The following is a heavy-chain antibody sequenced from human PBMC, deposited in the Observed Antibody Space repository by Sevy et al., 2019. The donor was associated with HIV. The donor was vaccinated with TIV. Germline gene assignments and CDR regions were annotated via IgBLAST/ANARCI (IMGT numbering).Heavy chain of an antibody. CDR1: GFTFNSYC. CDR2: ISSSGSYL. CDR3: VRETGYDFWSGYPRGNAFDM. J-gene: IGHJ3*02. V-gene: IGHV3-21*01. Sequence: GGSLRLSCVGSGFTFNSYCINWVRQAPGKGLEWVSSISSSGSYLFYGDSVKGRFLISRDNVKKSVYLEMNSLRAEDTAVYYCVRETGYDFWSGYPRGNAFDMWGQGTLVTVSS. D-gene: IGHD3-3*01.